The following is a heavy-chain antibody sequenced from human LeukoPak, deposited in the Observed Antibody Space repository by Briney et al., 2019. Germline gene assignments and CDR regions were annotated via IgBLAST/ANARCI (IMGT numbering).Heavy chain of an antibody. J-gene: IGHJ4*02. CDR3: AGHPRYCSGGSCGGGYFDY. V-gene: IGHV3-20*04. Sequence: GGSLRLSCAASGFTFDDYGMSWVRQAPGKGLEWVSGINWNGGSTGYADSVKGRFTISRDNSKNTLYLQMNSLRAEDTAVYYCAGHPRYCSGGSCGGGYFDYWGQGTLVTVSS. CDR2: INWNGGST. CDR1: GFTFDDYG. D-gene: IGHD2-15*01.